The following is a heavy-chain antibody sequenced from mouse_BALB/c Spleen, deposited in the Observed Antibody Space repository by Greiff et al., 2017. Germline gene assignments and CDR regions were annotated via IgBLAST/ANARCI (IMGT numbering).Heavy chain of an antibody. CDR2: IDPANGNT. J-gene: IGHJ2*01. CDR1: GFYINDTY. Sequence: VQLQQSGAELVKPGASVKLSCTASGFYINDTYMHWVRQSPEQSLEWIGRIDPANGNTKYDPKFQGKATITADTSSNTAYLQLSSLTSEDTAVYYCARWSFDYWGQGTTLTVSS. CDR3: ARWSFDY. V-gene: IGHV14-3*02.